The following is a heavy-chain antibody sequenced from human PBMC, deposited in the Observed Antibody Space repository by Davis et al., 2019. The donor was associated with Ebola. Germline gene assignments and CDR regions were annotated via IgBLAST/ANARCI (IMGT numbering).Heavy chain of an antibody. J-gene: IGHJ4*02. D-gene: IGHD3-10*01. CDR1: GFTFSSYA. CDR3: AKGTMLRGDGKADY. V-gene: IGHV3-43D*03. CDR2: ISWDGGTT. Sequence: GGSLRLSCAASGFTFSSYAMHWVRHGPGMGLEWVSLISWDGGTTYYADSVKGRFTISRNNRKNSLYLQMDSLRIEDTALYYCAKGTMLRGDGKADYWGQGTLVTVSS.